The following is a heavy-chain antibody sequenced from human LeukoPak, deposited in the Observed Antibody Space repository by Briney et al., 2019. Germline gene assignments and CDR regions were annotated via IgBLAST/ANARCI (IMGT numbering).Heavy chain of an antibody. D-gene: IGHD2-15*01. J-gene: IGHJ5*02. Sequence: KAGGSLRLSCAASGFTFSDYYMSWIRQAPGKGLEWVSYVSSSGSTIYYADSVKGRFTISRDNAKNSLYLQMNSLRAEDTAVYYCARAQTKHGYEGFDPWGQGTLVTVSS. V-gene: IGHV3-11*01. CDR2: VSSSGSTI. CDR1: GFTFSDYY. CDR3: ARAQTKHGYEGFDP.